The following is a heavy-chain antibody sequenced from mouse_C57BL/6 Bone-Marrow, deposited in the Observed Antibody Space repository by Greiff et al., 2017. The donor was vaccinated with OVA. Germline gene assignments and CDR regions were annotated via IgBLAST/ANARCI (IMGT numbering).Heavy chain of an antibody. J-gene: IGHJ2*01. CDR2: INPYNGGT. CDR3: ARYNYYGSSLYFDY. CDR1: GYTFTDYY. Sequence: VQLQQSGPVLVKPGASVKMSCKASGYTFTDYYMNWVKQSHGKSLEWIGVINPYNGGTSYNQKFKGKATLTVDKSSSTAYMELNSLTSEDSAVYYGARYNYYGSSLYFDYWGQGTTLTVSS. D-gene: IGHD1-1*01. V-gene: IGHV1-19*01.